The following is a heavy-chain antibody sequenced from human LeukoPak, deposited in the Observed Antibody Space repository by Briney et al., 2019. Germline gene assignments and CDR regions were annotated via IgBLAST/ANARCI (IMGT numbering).Heavy chain of an antibody. CDR2: ISYDGSNK. D-gene: IGHD3-10*01. CDR1: GFTFSSYA. J-gene: IGHJ4*02. CDR3: ARDLSNYYYGSGLGY. Sequence: GGSLRLSCAASGFTFSSYAMHWVRRAPGKVLEWVAFISYDGSNKYYADSVKGRFTISRDNSKNTLYLRMNSLRAEDTAVYYCARDLSNYYYGSGLGYWGQGTLVTVSS. V-gene: IGHV3-30*04.